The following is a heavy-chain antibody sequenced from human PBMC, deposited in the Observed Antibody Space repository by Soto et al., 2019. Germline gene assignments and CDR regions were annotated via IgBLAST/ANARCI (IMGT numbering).Heavy chain of an antibody. CDR1: GFTFSSYA. J-gene: IGHJ4*02. Sequence: GGSLRLSCAVSGFTFSSYAMHWVRQAPGKGLEWVAVISYDGSNKHYADSVKGRFTISRDNSKNTLYLQMNSLRAEDTAVYYCAREEIISVPSSGYYSYFDYWGQGTLVTVSS. V-gene: IGHV3-30-3*01. CDR3: AREEIISVPSSGYYSYFDY. CDR2: ISYDGSNK. D-gene: IGHD3-22*01.